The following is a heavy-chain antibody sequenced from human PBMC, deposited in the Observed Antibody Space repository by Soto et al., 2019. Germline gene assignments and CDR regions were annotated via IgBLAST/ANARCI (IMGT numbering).Heavy chain of an antibody. CDR3: ARDRYCSGGSCLHYFDY. CDR2: IYYSGST. J-gene: IGHJ4*02. V-gene: IGHV4-31*03. CDR1: GGSISSGGYY. Sequence: SETLSLTCTVSGGSISSGGYYWSWIRQHPGKGLEWIGYIYYSGSTYYNPSLKSRVTISVDTSKNQFSLKLSSVTAADTAVYYCARDRYCSGGSCLHYFDYWGQGTLVTVSS. D-gene: IGHD2-15*01.